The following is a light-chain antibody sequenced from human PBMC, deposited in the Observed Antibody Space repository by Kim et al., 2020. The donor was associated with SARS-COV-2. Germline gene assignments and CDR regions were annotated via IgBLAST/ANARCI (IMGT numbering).Light chain of an antibody. Sequence: LSPGQTASITCSGDDLGNKYASWYQQKPGQSPVLVIYQDLKRPSGIPERFSGSNSGDTATLTISGTQAMDEADYYCQAWDSSSAVFGGGTQLTVL. CDR2: QDL. J-gene: IGLJ2*01. CDR1: DLGNKY. V-gene: IGLV3-1*01. CDR3: QAWDSSSAV.